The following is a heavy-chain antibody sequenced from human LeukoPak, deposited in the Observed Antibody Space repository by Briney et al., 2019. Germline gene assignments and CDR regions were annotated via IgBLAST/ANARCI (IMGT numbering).Heavy chain of an antibody. CDR1: GYSISSGYY. J-gene: IGHJ6*03. CDR3: ARHGGGAAAGIPYYYYYYMDV. D-gene: IGHD6-13*01. CDR2: IYHSGST. Sequence: SETLSLTCTVSGYSISSGYYWGWIRQPPGKGLEWIGSIYHSGSTYYNPSLKSRVTISVDTSKNQFSLKLGSVTAADTAVYYCARHGGGAAAGIPYYYYYYMDVWGKGTTVTVSS. V-gene: IGHV4-38-2*02.